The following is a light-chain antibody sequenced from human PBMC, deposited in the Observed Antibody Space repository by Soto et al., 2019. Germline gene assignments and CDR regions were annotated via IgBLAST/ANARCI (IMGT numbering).Light chain of an antibody. Sequence: ETVLTQSPATLSLSPGERATLSCRASQSVSSNYLAWYQQKPGQAPGLPMYGASTRTTGIPDRFSGSGSGTDFTLTISRMEPEDFAVYYCQQFGRSPPSWTFGQGTKVEIK. J-gene: IGKJ1*01. CDR3: QQFGRSPPSWT. CDR1: QSVSSNY. CDR2: GAS. V-gene: IGKV3-20*01.